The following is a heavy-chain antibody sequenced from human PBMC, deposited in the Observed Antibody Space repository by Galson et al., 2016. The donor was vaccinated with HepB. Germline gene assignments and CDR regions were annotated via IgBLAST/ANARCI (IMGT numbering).Heavy chain of an antibody. D-gene: IGHD2-2*01. CDR1: GYTFTNYW. J-gene: IGHJ4*02. CDR3: ARHVGWRLDPVAYQLLGPADY. Sequence: QSGAEVKKPGESLTISCKGSGYTFTNYWIGWVRQMPGKGLEWMGIIYPGDSDPTYSPSFQGQVTIPADESISTAYLQLGSLEASDPAMYYCARHVGWRLDPVAYQLLGPADYWGQGTLVTVSS. V-gene: IGHV5-51*01. CDR2: IYPGDSDP.